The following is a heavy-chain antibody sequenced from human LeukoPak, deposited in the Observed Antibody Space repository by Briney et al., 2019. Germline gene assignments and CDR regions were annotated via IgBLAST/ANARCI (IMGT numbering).Heavy chain of an antibody. V-gene: IGHV4-59*12. CDR1: GGSISSYY. D-gene: IGHD6-13*01. Sequence: SETLSLTCTVSGGSISSYYWSWIRQPPGKGLEWIGYIYYSGSTNFNPSLKSRVTISVDTSKNQFSLKLSSVTAADTAVYYCASSSSSWYYHDYYYYMDVWGKGTTVTVSS. J-gene: IGHJ6*03. CDR3: ASSSSSWYYHDYYYYMDV. CDR2: IYYSGST.